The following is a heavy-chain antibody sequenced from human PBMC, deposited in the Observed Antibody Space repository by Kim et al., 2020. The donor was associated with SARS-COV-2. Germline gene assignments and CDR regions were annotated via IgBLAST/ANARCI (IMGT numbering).Heavy chain of an antibody. Sequence: YADSVKGRFTISRDNAKNSLYLQMNSLGDEDTAVYYCARDPGGSSWGFDYWGQGTLVTVSS. J-gene: IGHJ4*02. D-gene: IGHD6-13*01. CDR3: ARDPGGSSWGFDY. V-gene: IGHV3-48*02.